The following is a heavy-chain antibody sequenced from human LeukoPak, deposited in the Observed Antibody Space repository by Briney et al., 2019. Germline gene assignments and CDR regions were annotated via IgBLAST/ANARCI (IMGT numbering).Heavy chain of an antibody. CDR1: GYTFTSYD. Sequence: ASVKVSCKASGYTFTSYDINWVRQATGQGLEWMGWMNPNSGNTGYAQKFQGRVTMTRNTSISTAYMELSSLRSEDTAVYYCARGRSSWYEDGMDVWGQGTTVTVSS. D-gene: IGHD6-13*01. J-gene: IGHJ6*02. CDR3: ARGRSSWYEDGMDV. CDR2: MNPNSGNT. V-gene: IGHV1-8*01.